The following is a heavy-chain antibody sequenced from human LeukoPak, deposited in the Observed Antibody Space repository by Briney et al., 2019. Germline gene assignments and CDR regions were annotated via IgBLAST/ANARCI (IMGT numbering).Heavy chain of an antibody. D-gene: IGHD6-13*01. CDR3: ARGSIAAADGGPRTDY. CDR1: GGSFSGYY. J-gene: IGHJ4*02. Sequence: SETLSLTCAVYGGSFSGYYWSWIRQPPGKGLEWIGEINHSGSTNYNPSLKSRVTISVDTFKNQFSLKLSSVTAADTAVYYCARGSIAAADGGPRTDYWGQGTLVTVSS. CDR2: INHSGST. V-gene: IGHV4-34*01.